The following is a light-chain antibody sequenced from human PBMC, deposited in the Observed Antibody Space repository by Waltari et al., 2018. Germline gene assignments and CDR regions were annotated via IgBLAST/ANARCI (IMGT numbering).Light chain of an antibody. CDR3: QLWDSSGDQVV. CDR1: NIGKKG. CDR2: YVS. Sequence: SYVLTQPPSASVVSGKTASLPCGANNIGKKGVHWYQQKPGQVPVLVIYYVSVRPSGIPERSSAANSEDTATLTISRVEADDEADYYCQLWDSSGDQVVFGGGTKLTVL. V-gene: IGLV3-21*01. J-gene: IGLJ2*01.